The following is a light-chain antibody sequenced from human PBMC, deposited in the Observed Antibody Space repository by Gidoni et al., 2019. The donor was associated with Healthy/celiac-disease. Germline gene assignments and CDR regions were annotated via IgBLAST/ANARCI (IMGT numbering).Light chain of an antibody. Sequence: DIHMTQSPSSLSASVGDRATITCQASQDISNYLKWYQQKPGKAPKLLIYDASNLETGVPSSFSGSGTGTDFTFNISSLQPEDIATYYCQQDDNLPITFGQGTRLEIK. CDR2: DAS. V-gene: IGKV1-33*01. J-gene: IGKJ5*01. CDR1: QDISNY. CDR3: QQDDNLPIT.